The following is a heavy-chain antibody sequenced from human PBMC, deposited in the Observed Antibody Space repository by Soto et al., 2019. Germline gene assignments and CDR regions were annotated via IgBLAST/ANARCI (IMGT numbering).Heavy chain of an antibody. J-gene: IGHJ2*01. CDR1: GFTFRSYA. CDR2: ISGSGIST. V-gene: IGHV3-23*01. Sequence: GGSLRLSCVASGFTFRSYAMSWVRQAPGKGLEWVSGISGSGISTHYADSMKGRFTVSRDNSKNTLYLQMNSLRAEDTAVYNCAKEPVGPDWYFDLWGRGTLVTVSS. CDR3: AKEPVGPDWYFDL.